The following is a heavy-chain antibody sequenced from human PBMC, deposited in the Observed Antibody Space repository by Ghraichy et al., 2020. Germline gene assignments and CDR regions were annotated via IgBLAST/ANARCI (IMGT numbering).Heavy chain of an antibody. CDR1: GYTFTSYD. CDR2: MNPNSGNT. Sequence: ASVKVSCKASGYTFTSYDINWVRQATGQGLEWMGWMNPNSGNTGYAQKFQGRVTMTRNTSISSAYMELSSLRSEDTAVYFCASARRSATYSYDNSGYSFDYWGQGTLVTVSS. D-gene: IGHD3-22*01. J-gene: IGHJ4*02. V-gene: IGHV1-8*01. CDR3: ASARRSATYSYDNSGYSFDY.